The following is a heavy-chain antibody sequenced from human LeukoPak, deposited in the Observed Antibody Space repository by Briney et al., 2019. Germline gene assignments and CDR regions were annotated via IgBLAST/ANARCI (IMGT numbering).Heavy chain of an antibody. CDR2: INSDGSST. D-gene: IGHD6-13*01. CDR1: GFSFSSYW. V-gene: IGHV3-74*03. J-gene: IGHJ4*02. Sequence: GGPLRLSCAASGFSFSSYWMHWVRQAPGKGLVWVSRINSDGSSTKYADSVKGRFTISRDNAKNTLYLQMNSLRAEDTAVYYCASSRAAAGTFDYWGQGTLVTASS. CDR3: ASSRAAAGTFDY.